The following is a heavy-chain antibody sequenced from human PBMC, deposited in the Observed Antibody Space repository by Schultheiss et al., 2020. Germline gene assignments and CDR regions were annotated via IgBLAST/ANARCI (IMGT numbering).Heavy chain of an antibody. CDR3: ARGLDSYGLWAYYFDY. D-gene: IGHD5-18*01. J-gene: IGHJ4*02. CDR2: ISGSGGST. CDR1: GFTFSSYA. V-gene: IGHV3-23*01. Sequence: GGSLRLSCAASGFTFSSYAMSWVRQAPGKGLEWVSAISGSGGSTYYADSVKGRFTISRDNSKNTLYLQMNSLRAEDTAVYYCARGLDSYGLWAYYFDYWGQGTLVTVSS.